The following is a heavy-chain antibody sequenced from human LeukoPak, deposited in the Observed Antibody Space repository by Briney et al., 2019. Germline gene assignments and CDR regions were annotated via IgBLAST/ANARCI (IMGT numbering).Heavy chain of an antibody. J-gene: IGHJ4*02. CDR2: IRYDGTEK. D-gene: IGHD3-3*01. V-gene: IGHV3-30*02. CDR3: TKGENYDLDY. CDR1: GFTFRDYG. Sequence: PGGSLRLSCAASGFTFRDYGMHWVRQAPGKGLEWVAFIRYDGTEKYYADSVRGRFTFSRDNSKNTLYLQMNSLRPEDTAVYYCTKGENYDLDYWSQGTLVTVSS.